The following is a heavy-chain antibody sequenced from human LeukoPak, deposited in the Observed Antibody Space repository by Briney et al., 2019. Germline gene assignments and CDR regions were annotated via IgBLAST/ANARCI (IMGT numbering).Heavy chain of an antibody. CDR3: ARVGSSGYYLHDAFDI. CDR1: GGSISSGGYY. CDR2: IYYSGRT. V-gene: IGHV4-31*03. Sequence: SETLSLTCTVSGGSISSGGYYWSWIRQHPGKGLEWIGYIYYSGRTYYNPSLKSRVTISVDTSKNQFSLKLSSVTAADTAVYYCARVGSSGYYLHDAFDIWGQGTMVTVSS. J-gene: IGHJ3*02. D-gene: IGHD3-22*01.